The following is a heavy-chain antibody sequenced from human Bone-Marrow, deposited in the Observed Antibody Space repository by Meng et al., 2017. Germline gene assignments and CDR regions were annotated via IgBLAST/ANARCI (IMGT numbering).Heavy chain of an antibody. V-gene: IGHV3-21*01. CDR2: ISSSSSYI. D-gene: IGHD2-21*02. CDR1: GFTFSSYS. J-gene: IGHJ4*02. CDR3: ARDPHAYEIKPYCGGDCIYY. Sequence: GESLKISCAASGFTFSSYSMNWVRQAPGKGLEWVSSISSSSSYIYYADSVKGRFTISRDNAKNSLYLQMNSLRAEDTAVYYCARDPHAYEIKPYCGGDCIYYWGQGTLVTVSS.